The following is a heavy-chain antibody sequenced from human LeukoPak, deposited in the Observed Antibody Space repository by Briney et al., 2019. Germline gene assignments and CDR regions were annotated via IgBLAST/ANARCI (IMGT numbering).Heavy chain of an antibody. CDR2: ISYDGSNK. Sequence: PGGSLRLSCAASGFTFSNYGMHWVRQAPGKGLEWVAVISYDGSNKNYADSVKGRFTISRDNSKDTLYLQMNSLRAEDTAVYYCCNGNWFDLWGQGTLVTVSS. CDR3: CNGNWFDL. V-gene: IGHV3-30*03. J-gene: IGHJ5*02. D-gene: IGHD2-8*01. CDR1: GFTFSNYG.